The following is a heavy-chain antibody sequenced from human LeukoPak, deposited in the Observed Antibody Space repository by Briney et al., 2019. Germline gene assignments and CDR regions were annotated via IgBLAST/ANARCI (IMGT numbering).Heavy chain of an antibody. J-gene: IGHJ4*02. Sequence: GGSLRLSCAASGFTFSSYAMSWVRQAPGKGLEWVSAISGSGGSTYYADSVKGRFTISRDNSKNTLYLQMNSLRAEDTAVYYCAKDYSAVVVVAAQNCWGQGTLVTVSS. V-gene: IGHV3-23*01. CDR2: ISGSGGST. CDR1: GFTFSSYA. D-gene: IGHD2-15*01. CDR3: AKDYSAVVVVAAQNC.